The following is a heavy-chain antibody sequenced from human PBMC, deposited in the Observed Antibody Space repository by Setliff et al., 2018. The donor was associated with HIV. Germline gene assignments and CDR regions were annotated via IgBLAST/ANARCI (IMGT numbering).Heavy chain of an antibody. CDR3: ARTYYYDASGYYRPFDI. Sequence: GGSLRLSCAASGFTFSSYWMSWVRQAPGKGLEWVANIKQDGSEKYYVDSVKGRFPISRDNAKNSLYLQMNSLRVEDAAVYYCARTYYYDASGYYRPFDIWGQGTMVTVSS. CDR1: GFTFSSYW. CDR2: IKQDGSEK. D-gene: IGHD3-22*01. J-gene: IGHJ3*02. V-gene: IGHV3-7*03.